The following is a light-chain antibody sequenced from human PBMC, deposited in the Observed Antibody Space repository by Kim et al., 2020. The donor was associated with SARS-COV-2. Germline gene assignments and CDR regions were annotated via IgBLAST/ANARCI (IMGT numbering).Light chain of an antibody. CDR2: NNN. Sequence: GQRVNISCSGSTSNIGSNTVNWYQQLPGTAPKVLIYNNNQRPSGVPDRFSGSKSGTSASLAISGLQSEDEAEYYCSTWDDSLSSWLFGGGTQLTVL. CDR3: STWDDSLSSWL. V-gene: IGLV1-44*01. CDR1: TSNIGSNT. J-gene: IGLJ3*02.